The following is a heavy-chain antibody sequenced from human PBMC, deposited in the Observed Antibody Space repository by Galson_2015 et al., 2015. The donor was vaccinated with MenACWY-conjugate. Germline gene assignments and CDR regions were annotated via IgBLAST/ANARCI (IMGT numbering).Heavy chain of an antibody. CDR1: GYSLSDLA. J-gene: IGHJ6*02. Sequence: SVKVSCEASGYSLSDLAMHWVRQAPGRGLEWMGVFDPDGGKRLYAANFQGRVTLTEDSSTDTAYMKISSLRSEDTAVYFCATVRVGYCHGGTCYGLDVWGQGTTVTV. D-gene: IGHD2-15*01. CDR2: FDPDGGKR. V-gene: IGHV1-24*01. CDR3: ATVRVGYCHGGTCYGLDV.